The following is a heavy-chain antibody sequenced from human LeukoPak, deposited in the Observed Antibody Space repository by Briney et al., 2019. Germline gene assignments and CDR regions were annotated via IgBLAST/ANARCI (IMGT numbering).Heavy chain of an antibody. J-gene: IGHJ4*02. CDR2: ISWNSGSI. V-gene: IGHV3-9*01. CDR1: GFTFDDYA. D-gene: IGHD5-18*01. CDR3: ARDLSGVTGYTYGRGIDY. Sequence: PGGSLRLSCAASGFTFDDYAMHWVRQAPGKGLEWVSGISWNSGSIGYADSVKGRFTISRDNAKTSLYLQMSSLRAEDTAVYYCARDLSGVTGYTYGRGIDYWGQGTLVTVSS.